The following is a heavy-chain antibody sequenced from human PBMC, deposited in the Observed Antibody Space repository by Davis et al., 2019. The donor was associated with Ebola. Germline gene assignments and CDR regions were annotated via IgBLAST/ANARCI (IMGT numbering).Heavy chain of an antibody. V-gene: IGHV3-74*01. CDR1: GFTFSSYW. D-gene: IGHD3-3*01. J-gene: IGHJ4*02. Sequence: GESLKISCAASGFTFSSYWMHWVRQAPGKGLVWVSRINSDGSSTSYVDSVKGRFTISRDNAKNSLYLQMNSLRAEDTAVYYCARSPLDYDFWSGFFDYWGQGTLVTVSS. CDR2: INSDGSST. CDR3: ARSPLDYDFWSGFFDY.